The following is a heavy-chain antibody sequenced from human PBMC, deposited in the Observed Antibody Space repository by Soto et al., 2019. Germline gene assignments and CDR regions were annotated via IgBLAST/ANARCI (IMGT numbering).Heavy chain of an antibody. J-gene: IGHJ4*02. CDR2: LTRSGDTT. CDR1: GFTFSSYT. V-gene: IGHV3-23*01. Sequence: ESGGTLVQPGGSLRLSCAASGFTFSSYTMNWVRQAPGKGLEWVSRLTRSGDTTYYADSIKGRFTISRDNSKNTLYLEMNSLRAEDTDIYYCAKGLDRASLDYWGQGILVTVSS. D-gene: IGHD1-1*01. CDR3: AKGLDRASLDY.